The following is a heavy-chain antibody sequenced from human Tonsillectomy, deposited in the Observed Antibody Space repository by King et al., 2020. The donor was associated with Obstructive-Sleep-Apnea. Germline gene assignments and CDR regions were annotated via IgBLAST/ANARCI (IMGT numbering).Heavy chain of an antibody. CDR2: ISTRSSYT. CDR3: ARVKNEIWGNYGDYWFFDL. J-gene: IGHJ2*01. CDR1: GFTFTSYS. V-gene: IGHV3-21*06. D-gene: IGHD3-16*01. Sequence: VQLVESGGGLVRPGGSLRLSCTASGFTFTSYSMNWVRQAPGKGLEWVASISTRSSYTYYEDSVKGRFTISRDNEENLLYLQMHSLRVEDTAVYYCARVKNEIWGNYGDYWFFDLWGRGTAVSV.